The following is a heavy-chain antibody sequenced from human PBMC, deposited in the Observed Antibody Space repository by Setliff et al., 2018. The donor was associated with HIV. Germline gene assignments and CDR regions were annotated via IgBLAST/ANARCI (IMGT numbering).Heavy chain of an antibody. J-gene: IGHJ3*02. CDR3: ARRSITLVVGVPERDDAFDI. D-gene: IGHD3-22*01. CDR2: IHYSGAT. V-gene: IGHV4-59*08. Sequence: SETLSLTCTVSGGSISSHYWIWIRQPPGKGLEWIGYIHYSGATNYNPSLKSRVTISLDTSRTQFSLRLSSVTAADTAVYYCARRSITLVVGVPERDDAFDIWGQGTMVTVSS. CDR1: GGSISSHY.